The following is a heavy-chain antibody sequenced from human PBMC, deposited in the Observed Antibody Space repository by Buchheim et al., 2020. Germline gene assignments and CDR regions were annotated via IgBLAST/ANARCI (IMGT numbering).Heavy chain of an antibody. J-gene: IGHJ6*02. CDR1: GFTFSSYD. CDR2: ISSSGGTT. CDR3: SISYILIGYWSTYHGVNV. V-gene: IGHV3-23*01. D-gene: IGHD3-9*01. Sequence: EVQLLESGGGLIQPGGSLRLSCAASGFTFSSYDMSWVRQAPGKGLEWLSAISSSGGTTYYADSVKGRLTISRDNSKNTLYLQMNTLRADDTAIYYCSISYILIGYWSTYHGVNVWGQGTT.